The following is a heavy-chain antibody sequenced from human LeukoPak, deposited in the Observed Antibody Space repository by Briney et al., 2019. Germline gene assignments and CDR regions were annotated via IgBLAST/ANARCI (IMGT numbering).Heavy chain of an antibody. V-gene: IGHV3-23*01. CDR1: GFTFSNYA. J-gene: IGHJ3*02. CDR2: ISGSGGST. D-gene: IGHD3-16*01. Sequence: GGSLRLSCAAAGFTFSNYAMSWVRPAPGQGPGWVSAISGSGGSTNYPNPVKGRIIISRNNFKKTPLLQMNSLRAEDMNVYYCAKEGQKVFSIGGAFDIWGQGTMVTVSS. CDR3: AKEGQKVFSIGGAFDI.